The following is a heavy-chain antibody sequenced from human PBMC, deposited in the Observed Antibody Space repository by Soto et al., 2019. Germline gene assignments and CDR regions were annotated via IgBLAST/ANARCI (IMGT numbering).Heavy chain of an antibody. Sequence: GGSRRFSGEGFGFNFEDYALHWIRQVPGKGLEWVSGINWNGGITGYADSVKGRFTVSRDNANNSLHLEMSSLKTEDTALYYCARGRGALTVVSNWFDPWGQGTLVTVSS. CDR3: ARGRGALTVVSNWFDP. V-gene: IGHV3-9*01. CDR2: INWNGGIT. CDR1: GFNFEDYA. D-gene: IGHD2-15*01. J-gene: IGHJ5*02.